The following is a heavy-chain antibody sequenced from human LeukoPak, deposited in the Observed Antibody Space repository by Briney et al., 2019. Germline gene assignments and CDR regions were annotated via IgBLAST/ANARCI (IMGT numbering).Heavy chain of an antibody. Sequence: GESLEISWQGSGSTFTSYWIGWARQLPGKGLDWMGIIYPGDSDTRYSPSFQGQVTISADKSISTAYLQWSSLKASDTAMYYCARPGYYGSGRSGNFDYWGQGTLVTVSS. V-gene: IGHV5-51*01. CDR3: ARPGYYGSGRSGNFDY. J-gene: IGHJ4*02. CDR1: GSTFTSYW. CDR2: IYPGDSDT. D-gene: IGHD3-10*01.